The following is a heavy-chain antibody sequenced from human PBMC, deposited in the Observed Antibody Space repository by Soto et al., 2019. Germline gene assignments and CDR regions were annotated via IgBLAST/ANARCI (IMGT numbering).Heavy chain of an antibody. CDR2: ISGSGGST. CDR1: GFTFSSYA. CDR3: AKDPTTIFGVAAWYYFDY. D-gene: IGHD3-3*01. Sequence: GESLKISCAASGFTFSSYAMSWVRQAPGKGLEWVSAISGSGGSTYYADSVKGRFTISRDNSKNTLYLQMNSLRAEDTAVYYCAKDPTTIFGVAAWYYFDYWGQGTLVTVSS. V-gene: IGHV3-23*01. J-gene: IGHJ4*02.